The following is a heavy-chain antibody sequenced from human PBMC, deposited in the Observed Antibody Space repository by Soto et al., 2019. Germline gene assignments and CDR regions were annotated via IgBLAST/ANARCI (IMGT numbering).Heavy chain of an antibody. V-gene: IGHV3-23*01. CDR1: GFTFNTYA. CDR3: AKGFIVVVTAIRPDDNFDV. CDR2: ISGGGGST. J-gene: IGHJ3*01. D-gene: IGHD2-21*02. Sequence: QTGGSLRLSCAASGFTFNTYAMNWVRQVPGKGLEWVASISGGGGSTYYADSVKGRFTISRDTSKNTLYLQMISLSAEDTAVYYCAKGFIVVVTAIRPDDNFDVWGQGTMVTVSS.